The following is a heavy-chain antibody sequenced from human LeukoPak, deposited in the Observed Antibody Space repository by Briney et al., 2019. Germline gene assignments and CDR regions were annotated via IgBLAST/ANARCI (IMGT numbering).Heavy chain of an antibody. Sequence: PGGSLTLSCAASGFTFSRSAMTWVRQGPGTGLEFVASIIYSGGATYYADSVKGRFTISRDNSKNTLYLQMNSLRAEDTALYYCAKDGLYYDGSEHVYYFDSWGQGTLLTVSS. CDR3: AKDGLYYDGSEHVYYFDS. D-gene: IGHD3-22*01. CDR1: GFTFSRSA. V-gene: IGHV3-23*01. J-gene: IGHJ4*02. CDR2: IIYSGGAT.